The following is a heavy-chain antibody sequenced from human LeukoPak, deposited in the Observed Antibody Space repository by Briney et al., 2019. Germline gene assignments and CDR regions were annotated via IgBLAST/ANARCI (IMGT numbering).Heavy chain of an antibody. CDR1: GDSISSYY. D-gene: IGHD2-21*02. CDR3: ARSLIVVVAAGALDI. J-gene: IGHJ3*02. CDR2: IYHSGNT. Sequence: SETLSLTCTVSGDSISSYYWSWIRQPPGKGLEWIGYIYHSGNTNSNPSLKSRVTISVDTTKNQFSLKLSSVTAADTAVYYCARSLIVVVAAGALDIWGQGTMVTVSS. V-gene: IGHV4-59*08.